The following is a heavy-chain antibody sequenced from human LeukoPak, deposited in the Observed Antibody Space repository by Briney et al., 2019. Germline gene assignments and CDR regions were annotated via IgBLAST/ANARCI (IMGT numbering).Heavy chain of an antibody. Sequence: SETLSLTCAVYGGSFSGYYWSWIRQPPGKGLEWIGEINHSGSTNYNPSLKSRVTISVDTSKNQFSLKLSSVTAADTAVYYCARGPSIQLWSDPYYYSGMDVWGQGTTVTVSS. D-gene: IGHD5-18*01. CDR3: ARGPSIQLWSDPYYYSGMDV. CDR2: INHSGST. CDR1: GGSFSGYY. J-gene: IGHJ6*02. V-gene: IGHV4-34*01.